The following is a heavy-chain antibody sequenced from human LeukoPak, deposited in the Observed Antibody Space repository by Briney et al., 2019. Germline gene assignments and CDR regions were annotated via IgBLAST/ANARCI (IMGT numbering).Heavy chain of an antibody. D-gene: IGHD3-9*01. CDR1: RYSFTSYW. J-gene: IGHJ6*04. CDR2: IDSSDSYT. CDR3: ARPAYYDILTGSWDYYGMDV. V-gene: IGHV5-10-1*01. Sequence: HGESLQISCKGSRYSFTSYWISWVRQMPGKGLEWMGRIDSSDSYTNYSPSFQGHVTISADKSISTAYLQWSSLKASDTAMYYCARPAYYDILTGSWDYYGMDVWGKGTTVTVSS.